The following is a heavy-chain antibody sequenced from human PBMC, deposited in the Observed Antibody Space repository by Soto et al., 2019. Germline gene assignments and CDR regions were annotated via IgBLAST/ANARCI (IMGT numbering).Heavy chain of an antibody. CDR2: INSDGSST. J-gene: IGHJ4*02. CDR1: GFTFSSYW. V-gene: IGHV3-74*01. Sequence: PGGSLRLSCAASGFTFSSYWMHWIRQAPGKGLVWVSRINSDGSSTSYADSVKGRFTISRDNAKNTLYRQMNSLRAEDTAVYYCARGSSYYDFWSGYYAPDYWGQGTLVTVSS. CDR3: ARGSSYYDFWSGYYAPDY. D-gene: IGHD3-3*01.